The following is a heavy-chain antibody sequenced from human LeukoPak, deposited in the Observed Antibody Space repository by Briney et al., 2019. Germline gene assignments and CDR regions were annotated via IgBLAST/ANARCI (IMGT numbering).Heavy chain of an antibody. V-gene: IGHV3-23*01. D-gene: IGHD1-7*01. Sequence: AGGSLRLSCAASGFTFSTYAMTWVRQAPGKGLEWVSSITGSGDGTSAADSVTGRFSISRDNSKSTLYLQMNSLRAEDTAVYYCAKRRGLELLYYYYMDVWGKGTTVTVSS. CDR1: GFTFSTYA. CDR2: ITGSGDGT. J-gene: IGHJ6*03. CDR3: AKRRGLELLYYYYMDV.